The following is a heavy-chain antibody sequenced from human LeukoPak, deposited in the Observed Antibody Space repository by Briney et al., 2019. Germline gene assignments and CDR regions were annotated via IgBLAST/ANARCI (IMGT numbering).Heavy chain of an antibody. V-gene: IGHV3-48*04. J-gene: IGHJ4*02. CDR1: GFTFSSYS. Sequence: PGETLRLSCAASGFTFSSYSMNWVRQAPGKGLEWVSYISSSSSTIYYADSVKGRFTISRDNAKNTLYLQMNSLRAEDTAVYYCAEGASPGAFDYWGQGTLVTVSS. D-gene: IGHD3-10*01. CDR2: ISSSSSTI. CDR3: AEGASPGAFDY.